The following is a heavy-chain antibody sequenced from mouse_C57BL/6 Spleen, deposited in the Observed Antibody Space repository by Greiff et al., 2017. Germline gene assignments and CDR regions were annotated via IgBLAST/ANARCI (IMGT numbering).Heavy chain of an antibody. D-gene: IGHD1-1*01. Sequence: EVKLQESGAELVRPGASVKLSCTASGFNIKDYYMHWVKQRPEQGLEWIGRIDPEDGVTEYAPKFQGKATMTADTSSNTAYLQLSSLTSEDTAVYYCTLITTVVAFDYWGQGTTLTVSS. V-gene: IGHV14-1*01. CDR3: TLITTVVAFDY. CDR1: GFNIKDYY. CDR2: IDPEDGVT. J-gene: IGHJ2*01.